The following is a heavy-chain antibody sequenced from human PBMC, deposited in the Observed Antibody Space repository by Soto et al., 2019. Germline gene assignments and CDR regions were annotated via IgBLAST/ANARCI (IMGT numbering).Heavy chain of an antibody. CDR2: ICWNSGSI. CDR3: AQDWGDGGVVPAAIGDSPFYYYGMDV. CDR1: GFTFDDYA. Sequence: PGGSLRLSCAASGFTFDDYAMHWVRQAPGKGLEWVSGICWNSGSIGYADSVKGRFTISRDNAKNSLYLQMNSLRAEDTALYYCAQDWGDGGVVPAAIGDSPFYYYGMDVWGQGTTVTVSS. V-gene: IGHV3-9*01. D-gene: IGHD2-2*02. J-gene: IGHJ6*02.